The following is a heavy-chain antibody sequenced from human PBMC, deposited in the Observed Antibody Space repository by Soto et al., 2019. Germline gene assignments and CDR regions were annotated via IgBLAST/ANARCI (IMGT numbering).Heavy chain of an antibody. CDR3: ARVYYDILTGYYNPLDY. Sequence: PGGSLRLSCAASGFTFSDYYMSWIRQAPGKGLEWVSYISSSSSYTNYADSVKGRFTISRDNAKNSLYLQMNSLRAEDTAVYYCARVYYDILTGYYNPLDYWGQGTLVTVSS. CDR1: GFTFSDYY. D-gene: IGHD3-9*01. J-gene: IGHJ4*02. V-gene: IGHV3-11*06. CDR2: ISSSSSYT.